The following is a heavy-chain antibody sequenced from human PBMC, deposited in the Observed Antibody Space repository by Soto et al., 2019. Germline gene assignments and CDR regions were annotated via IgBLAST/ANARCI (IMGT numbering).Heavy chain of an antibody. J-gene: IGHJ5*02. CDR3: AIDNYHYNIAAAGTNNWFDP. V-gene: IGHV4-31*03. D-gene: IGHD6-13*01. Sequence: SETLSLTCTVSGCSISSGGYYWSWIRQHPGKGLEWIGYIYYSGSTYYNPSLKSRVTISVDTSKNQFSLKLSSVTAADTAVYYCAIDNYHYNIAAAGTNNWFDPWGQGTLVTVSS. CDR2: IYYSGST. CDR1: GCSISSGGYY.